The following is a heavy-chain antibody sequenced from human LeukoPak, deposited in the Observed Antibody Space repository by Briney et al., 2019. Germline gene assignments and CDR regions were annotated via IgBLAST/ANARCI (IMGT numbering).Heavy chain of an antibody. CDR3: ASGDYVWGSYRSY. CDR1: GGSFSGYY. CDR2: INHSGST. V-gene: IGHV4-34*01. J-gene: IGHJ4*02. Sequence: SETLSLTCAVYGGSFSGYYWSWIRQPPGKGLEWIGEINHSGSTNYNPSLKSRVTISVDTSKNQFSLKLSSVTAVDTAVYYCASGDYVWGSYRSYWGQGTLVTVSS. D-gene: IGHD3-16*02.